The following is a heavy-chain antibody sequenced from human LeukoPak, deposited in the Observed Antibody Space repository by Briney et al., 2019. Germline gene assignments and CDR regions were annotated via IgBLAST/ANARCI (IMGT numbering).Heavy chain of an antibody. CDR1: GFTFSNDW. D-gene: IGHD6-13*01. Sequence: PGGSLTLSCEASGFTFSNDWMHWVRQAPGKGLVWVSRINGDGSATRCADSVKGRFTISRDNARNTLYLQMNGLRAEDTAVYYCARDTSSNWYYNWFDPWGKGTLVIVSS. J-gene: IGHJ5*02. CDR3: ARDTSSNWYYNWFDP. CDR2: INGDGSAT. V-gene: IGHV3-74*01.